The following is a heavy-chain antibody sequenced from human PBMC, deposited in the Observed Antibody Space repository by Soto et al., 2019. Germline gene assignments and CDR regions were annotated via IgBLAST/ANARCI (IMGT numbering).Heavy chain of an antibody. CDR1: GFTFSDYW. V-gene: IGHV3-7*03. D-gene: IGHD2-2*01. Sequence: GGSLRLSCVASGFTFSDYWMSWVRQAPGKGPEWVANIKFDESVKQYVDSVRGRFSISRDNFRNSLFLQMNSLRAGDTAIYYCVKDGGYCSSATCYSPRNHYFDSWGQGTQVTVSS. CDR2: IKFDESVK. J-gene: IGHJ4*02. CDR3: VKDGGYCSSATCYSPRNHYFDS.